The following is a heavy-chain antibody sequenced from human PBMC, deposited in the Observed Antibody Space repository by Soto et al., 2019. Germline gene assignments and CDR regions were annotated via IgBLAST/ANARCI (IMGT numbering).Heavy chain of an antibody. CDR3: ATWHEREHAYDV. D-gene: IGHD1-1*01. Sequence: DVQLVESGGGLMQPGESLRLSCAASGLPVSGQKYLAWLRQAPGKGLEWVSALYDVDGSFYSDSVKGRFPTTSDSSKTTVYLQMNDLRPADTDVYYCATWHEREHAYDVWGQGTTVTVSS. V-gene: IGHV3-53*01. CDR1: GLPVSGQKY. J-gene: IGHJ3*01. CDR2: LYDVDGS.